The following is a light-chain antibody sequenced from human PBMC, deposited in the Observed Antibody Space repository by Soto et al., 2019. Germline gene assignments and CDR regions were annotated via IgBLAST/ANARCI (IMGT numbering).Light chain of an antibody. CDR1: QSVSNTY. J-gene: IGKJ2*01. CDR2: GAS. Sequence: ETALTQSPGTLSLTPGERATLSCRASQSVSNTYLAWYQQKPGQAPRLLIYGASSRAAGIPDRFSGSGSGTDFTLTISSLEPEDFAVYYCQQYGSSPRIFGQGTKLEIK. CDR3: QQYGSSPRI. V-gene: IGKV3-20*01.